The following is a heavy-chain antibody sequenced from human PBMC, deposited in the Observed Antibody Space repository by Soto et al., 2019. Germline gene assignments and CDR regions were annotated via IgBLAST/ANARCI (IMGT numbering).Heavy chain of an antibody. J-gene: IGHJ3*01. CDR3: GRLRRRNDWYPGLVDL. V-gene: IGHV1-18*01. CDR1: GYAYSNYA. CDR2: ISSNNGNT. D-gene: IGHD6-19*01. Sequence: QVQLVQSGGEVKKPGASVKVSCKTSGYAYSNYAISWVRQAPGQGLEWRGWISSNNGNTNYAQKIQGRVTMTTDTSTRRSYVALRSMRADDTALDFWGRLRRRNDWYPGLVDLWGQGTMVSVSS.